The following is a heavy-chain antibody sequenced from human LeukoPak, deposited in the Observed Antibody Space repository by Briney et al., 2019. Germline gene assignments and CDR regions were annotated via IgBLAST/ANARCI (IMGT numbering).Heavy chain of an antibody. Sequence: ASVKVSCKASGYTFTGYYMHWVRQAPGQGLEWMGRINPNSGGTNYAQKFQGRVTMTRDTSISTAYMELSRLRSDDTAVYYCARGRYTSSSHFDYWGNRTIVTVSS. CDR3: ARGRYTSSSHFDY. J-gene: IGHJ4*01. D-gene: IGHD6-6*01. V-gene: IGHV1-2*06. CDR1: GYTFTGYY. CDR2: INPNSGGT.